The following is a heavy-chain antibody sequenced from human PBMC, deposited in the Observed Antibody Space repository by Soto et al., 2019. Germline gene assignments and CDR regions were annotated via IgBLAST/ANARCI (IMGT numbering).Heavy chain of an antibody. CDR1: GYTFTSYG. CDR3: ARDPRYDYIWGSYRSLYYYYMDV. D-gene: IGHD3-16*02. J-gene: IGHJ6*03. V-gene: IGHV1-18*01. CDR2: ISAYNGNT. Sequence: VSVKVYCKAAGYTFTSYGISLVRQAPGQGLEWMGWISAYNGNTNYAQKLQGRVTMTTDTSTSTAYMELRSLRSDDTAVYYCARDPRYDYIWGSYRSLYYYYMDVWGKGTTVTVSS.